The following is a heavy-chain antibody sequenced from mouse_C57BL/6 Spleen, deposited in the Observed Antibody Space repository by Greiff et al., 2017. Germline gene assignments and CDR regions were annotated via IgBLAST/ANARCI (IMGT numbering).Heavy chain of an antibody. CDR3: ARGMLRSPFAY. CDR2: IYPGDGDT. CDR1: GYAFSSYW. V-gene: IGHV1-80*01. Sequence: VQLKESGAELVKPGASVKISCKASGYAFSSYWMNWVKQRPGKGLEWIGQIYPGDGDTNYNGKFKGKATLTADKSSSTAYMQLSSLTSEDSAVYFCARGMLRSPFAYWGQGTLVTVSA. D-gene: IGHD1-1*01. J-gene: IGHJ3*01.